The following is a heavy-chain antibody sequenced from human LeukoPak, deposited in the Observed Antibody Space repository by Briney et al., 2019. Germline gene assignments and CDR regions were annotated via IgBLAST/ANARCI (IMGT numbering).Heavy chain of an antibody. CDR3: ARGTPNSSSWYSDY. J-gene: IGHJ4*02. Sequence: ASVKVSCKASGGTFSSYAISGVRQAPGQGLEWMGGIIPIFGTANYAQKFQGRVTMTRDTSTSTVYMALSSLRSEDTAVYYCARGTPNSSSWYSDYWGQGTLVTVSS. CDR1: GGTFSSYA. CDR2: IIPIFGTA. D-gene: IGHD6-13*01. V-gene: IGHV1-69*05.